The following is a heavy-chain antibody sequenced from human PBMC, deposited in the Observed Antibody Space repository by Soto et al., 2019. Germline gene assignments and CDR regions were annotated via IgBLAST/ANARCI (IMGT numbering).Heavy chain of an antibody. J-gene: IGHJ5*02. D-gene: IGHD6-6*01. CDR3: ARGSYSSSSSWFDP. V-gene: IGHV4-31*03. CDR2: ISNSGNT. CDR1: GGSMRSCSYY. Sequence: SETLSLTCSVSGGSMRSCSYYWTWIRQHPVKGLEWVAYISNSGNTYYNPSLETRLTISVDTSKNLFSLSLTSVTAADTALYYCARGSYSSSSSWFDPWGQGTLVT.